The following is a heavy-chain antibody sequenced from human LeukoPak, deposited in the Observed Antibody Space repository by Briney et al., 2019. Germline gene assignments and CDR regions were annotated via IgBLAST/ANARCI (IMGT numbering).Heavy chain of an antibody. J-gene: IGHJ4*02. V-gene: IGHV3-23*01. CDR2: ISGSGGST. CDR1: GFTFSSYG. D-gene: IGHD1-7*01. Sequence: GGTLRLSCAASGFTFSSYGMSWVRQAPGKGLEWVSAISGSGGSTYYADSVKGRFTISRDNSKNTLYLQMNSLRAEDTAVYYCAKGSTGTTFGEIGYWGQGTLVTVSS. CDR3: AKGSTGTTFGEIGY.